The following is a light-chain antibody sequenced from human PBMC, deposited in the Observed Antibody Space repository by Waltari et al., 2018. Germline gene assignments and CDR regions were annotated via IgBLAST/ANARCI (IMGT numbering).Light chain of an antibody. CDR2: YDS. CDR3: QVWHADIDPGV. Sequence: SYVLTPPPSVPVAPGETASITCGGDNIGSSRVHWYQEKPGQAPVFVSFYDSDRPSGIPARFSGSNSGNTATLTITSVEAGDEARYYCQVWHADIDPGVFGTGTEVTVL. J-gene: IGLJ1*01. CDR1: NIGSSR. V-gene: IGLV3-21*04.